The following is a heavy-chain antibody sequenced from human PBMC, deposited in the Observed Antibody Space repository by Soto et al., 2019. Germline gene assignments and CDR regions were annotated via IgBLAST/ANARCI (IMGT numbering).Heavy chain of an antibody. CDR1: GYRFGMYW. CDR3: ATHTHSYYYGMDV. D-gene: IGHD2-15*01. Sequence: EVQLVQSGGEVKKPGESLRISCKGSGYRFGMYWIGWVRQKPGKGLEWMGIIYPGDSDTRYSPSFEGQVTISADKSISTAYLQWSSLKASDTAKYYCATHTHSYYYGMDVWGHGTTVTVSS. J-gene: IGHJ6*02. CDR2: IYPGDSDT. V-gene: IGHV5-51*01.